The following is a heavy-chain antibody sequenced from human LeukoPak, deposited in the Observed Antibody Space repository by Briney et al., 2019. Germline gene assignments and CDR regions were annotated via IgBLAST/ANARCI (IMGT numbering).Heavy chain of an antibody. CDR2: INPSGGST. CDR3: ATAPLTGYYVFLLYY. CDR1: GYTFTSYY. J-gene: IGHJ4*02. Sequence: ASVKVSCKASGYTFTSYYMHWVRQAPGQGLEWMGIINPSGGSTSYAQKFQGRVTMTRDTSTSTVYMELSSLRSEDTAVYYCATAPLTGYYVFLLYYWGQGTLVTVSS. D-gene: IGHD3-9*01. V-gene: IGHV1-46*01.